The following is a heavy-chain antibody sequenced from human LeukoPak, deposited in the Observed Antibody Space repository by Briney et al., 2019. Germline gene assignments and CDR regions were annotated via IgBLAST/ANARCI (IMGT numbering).Heavy chain of an antibody. D-gene: IGHD3-3*01. CDR3: ARDAWEWNYIDY. Sequence: GGALRLSCAASGFTLSSYAMNWVRQAPGKGLEWASSISSSSSYIYYADSVKGRFTISRDNAKNSLYLQMNSLRAKDTAVYYCARDAWEWNYIDYWGQGTLVTVSS. CDR2: ISSSSSYI. CDR1: GFTLSSYA. V-gene: IGHV3-21*01. J-gene: IGHJ4*02.